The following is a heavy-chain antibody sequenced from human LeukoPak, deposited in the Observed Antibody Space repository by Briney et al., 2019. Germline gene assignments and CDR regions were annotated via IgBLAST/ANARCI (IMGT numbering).Heavy chain of an antibody. CDR3: AKDRYSSSWNFDY. CDR2: IWYDGSNK. V-gene: IGHV3-33*06. D-gene: IGHD6-13*01. CDR1: GFTFSSYA. Sequence: PGGSLRLSCAASGFTFSSYAMSRVRQAPGKGLEWVAVIWYDGSNKYYADSVKGRFTISRDDSENTLYLQMNSLRAEDTAVYYCAKDRYSSSWNFDYWGQGTLVTVSS. J-gene: IGHJ4*02.